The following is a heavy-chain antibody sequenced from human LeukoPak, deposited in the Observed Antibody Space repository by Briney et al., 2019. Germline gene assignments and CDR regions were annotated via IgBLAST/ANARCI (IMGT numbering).Heavy chain of an antibody. V-gene: IGHV1-2*04. D-gene: IGHD3-16*02. CDR3: ARNRFGGVIDYGMDV. J-gene: IGHJ6*04. Sequence: GASVKVSCKASGYTFTGYYMHWVRQAPGQGLEWMGWINPNSGGTNYAQKFQGWVTMTRDTSISTAYMELSRLRSDDTAVYYCARNRFGGVIDYGMDVWGKGTTVTVSS. CDR2: INPNSGGT. CDR1: GYTFTGYY.